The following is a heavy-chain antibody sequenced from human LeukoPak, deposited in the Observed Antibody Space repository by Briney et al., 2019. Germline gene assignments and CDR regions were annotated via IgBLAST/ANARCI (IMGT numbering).Heavy chain of an antibody. V-gene: IGHV4-59*08. CDR3: ASPRGDDSGGYYTWYFHH. D-gene: IGHD3-22*01. CDR2: IHHSGST. J-gene: IGHJ1*01. Sequence: PSETLSLTCTVSGGSISSYYWSWIRQPPGKGLEWIGYIHHSGSTNYSPSLKSRVTISVDTSKNRFSLRLSSLTAADTAVYFCASPRGDDSGGYYTWYFHHWGQGILVTVSS. CDR1: GGSISSYY.